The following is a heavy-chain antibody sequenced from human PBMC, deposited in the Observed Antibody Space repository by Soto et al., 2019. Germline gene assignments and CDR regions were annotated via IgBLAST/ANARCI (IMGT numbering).Heavy chain of an antibody. Sequence: SVKVSCKASGYSFTNYYMHWVRQAPGQGLEWMGIINLSGGSTSYAQKFQGRVTMTRDTSTSTVYMELSSLRSEDTAVYYCARKAAAAKGHFDYWGQGTLVTSPQ. D-gene: IGHD6-13*01. CDR3: ARKAAAAKGHFDY. CDR2: INLSGGST. J-gene: IGHJ4*02. CDR1: GYSFTNYY. V-gene: IGHV1-46*03.